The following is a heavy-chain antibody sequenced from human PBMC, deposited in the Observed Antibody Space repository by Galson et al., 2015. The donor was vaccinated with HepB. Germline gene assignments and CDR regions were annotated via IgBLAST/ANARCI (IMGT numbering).Heavy chain of an antibody. J-gene: IGHJ2*01. CDR2: INHSGST. D-gene: IGHD2-2*01. CDR3: ARAGYCSSTSCRDWYFDL. Sequence: WIGEINHSGSTNYNPSLKSRVTISVDTSKNQFSLKLSSVTAADTAVYYCARAGYCSSTSCRDWYFDLWGRGTLVTVSS. V-gene: IGHV4-34*01.